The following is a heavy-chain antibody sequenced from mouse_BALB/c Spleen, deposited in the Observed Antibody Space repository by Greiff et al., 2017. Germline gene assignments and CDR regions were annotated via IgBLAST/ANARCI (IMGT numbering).Heavy chain of an antibody. D-gene: IGHD2-1*01. CDR1: GYAFSSYW. Sequence: VQLQQSGAELVRPGSSVKISCKASGYAFSSYWKNWVKQRPGQGLEWIGQIYPGDGDTNYNGKFKGKATLTADKSSSTAYMQLSSLTSEDSAVYFCAKSTSWFAYWGQGTLVTVSA. V-gene: IGHV1-80*01. J-gene: IGHJ3*01. CDR2: IYPGDGDT. CDR3: AKSTSWFAY.